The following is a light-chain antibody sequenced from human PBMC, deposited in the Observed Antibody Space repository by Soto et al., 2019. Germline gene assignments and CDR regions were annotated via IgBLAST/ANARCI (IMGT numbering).Light chain of an antibody. J-gene: IGKJ2*01. V-gene: IGKV1-39*01. CDR3: QQXXXXXQT. Sequence: DIQMTQSPSSLSASVGDRVSITCRASQGVSAYLVWYQQTQGKAPKLLIYAASNLFSGLPSRFRGSGSGTNFTLTXXXXXXXDLATYYCQQXXXXXQTFGQ. CDR1: QGVSAY. CDR2: AAS.